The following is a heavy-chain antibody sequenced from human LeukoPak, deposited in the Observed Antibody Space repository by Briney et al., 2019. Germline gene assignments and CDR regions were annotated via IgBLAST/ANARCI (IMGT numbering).Heavy chain of an antibody. V-gene: IGHV1-18*01. CDR2: ISAYNGNT. J-gene: IGHJ4*02. D-gene: IGHD2-2*01. CDR3: ARYVEGSKVAY. CDR1: GYTFTSYG. Sequence: GASVKVSCTASGYTFTSYGISWVRQAPGQGLEWMGWISAYNGNTNYAQKLQGRVTMTTDTSTSTAYMERRSLRSEDTGVYFCARYVEGSKVAYWGEGTLVTVSS.